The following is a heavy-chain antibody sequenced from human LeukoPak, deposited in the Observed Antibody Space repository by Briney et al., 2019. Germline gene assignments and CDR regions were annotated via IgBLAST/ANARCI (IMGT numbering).Heavy chain of an antibody. J-gene: IGHJ3*02. CDR3: ARGTAIGGLFKDAFDI. CDR1: GGSINKYY. V-gene: IGHV4-59*01. Sequence: SETLSLTCTVSGGSINKYYWSWIRQSPGKGLEWLGYVHDSAGTIYNPFLKSRVAISVDTTKNQFSLKLSSVTAADTAVYYCARGTAIGGLFKDAFDIWGQGTMVTVSS. D-gene: IGHD3-16*01. CDR2: VHDSAGT.